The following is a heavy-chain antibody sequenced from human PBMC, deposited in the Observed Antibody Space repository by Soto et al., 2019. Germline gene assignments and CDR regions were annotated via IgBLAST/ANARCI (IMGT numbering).Heavy chain of an antibody. CDR2: ISNDGSDK. CDR1: GFTFNNYG. V-gene: IGHV3-30*18. D-gene: IGHD6-13*01. Sequence: QVPLVESGGGVVQPGRSLRLSCAASGFTFNNYGMHWVRQAPGKGLEWVAVISNDGSDKYYADSVKGRLTISRDNSKNTVYLQMNSLRAEDTAVYYCAKDQGIAASHGIDWGQGTMVTVSS. J-gene: IGHJ3*01. CDR3: AKDQGIAASHGID.